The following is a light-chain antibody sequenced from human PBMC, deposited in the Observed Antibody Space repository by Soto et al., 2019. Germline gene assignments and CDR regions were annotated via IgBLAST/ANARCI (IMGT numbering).Light chain of an antibody. V-gene: IGKV3-15*01. Sequence: EIVMTQSPATLSASPGERATLSCRASQSVSSNLAWYQQKPGQAPRLLIYGASTRATGIPARFSGSGSGTEFTLTISSLQSEYFAVYYCQQYNNWPPLTFGGGTKV. CDR1: QSVSSN. J-gene: IGKJ4*01. CDR3: QQYNNWPPLT. CDR2: GAS.